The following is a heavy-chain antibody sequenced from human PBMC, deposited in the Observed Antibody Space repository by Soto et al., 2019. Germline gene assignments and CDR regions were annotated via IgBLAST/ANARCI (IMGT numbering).Heavy chain of an antibody. CDR2: ISSSGSTI. J-gene: IGHJ5*02. Sequence: GGSLRLSCAASGFAFISYEMNWVRQAPGKWLEWVSYISSSGSTIYYADSVKGRFTISRDNAKNSLYLQMNSLRAEDTAVYYCARDIPFDPWGQGTLVTVSS. V-gene: IGHV3-48*03. CDR3: ARDIPFDP. CDR1: GFAFISYE.